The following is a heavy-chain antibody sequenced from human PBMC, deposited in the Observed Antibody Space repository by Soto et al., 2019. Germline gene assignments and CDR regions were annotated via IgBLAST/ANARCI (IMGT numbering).Heavy chain of an antibody. CDR2: IIPIFGTA. D-gene: IGHD3-22*01. CDR3: ERELGYYYDSSGYSPFDY. Sequence: SLNLYGKASGGAFSSYAISWGRQAPGQGLEWMGGIIPIFGTANYAQKFQGRVTITADESTSTAYMELSSLRSEDTAVYYCERELGYYYDSSGYSPFDYWGQGTLVTVSS. V-gene: IGHV1-69*13. CDR1: GGAFSSYA. J-gene: IGHJ4*02.